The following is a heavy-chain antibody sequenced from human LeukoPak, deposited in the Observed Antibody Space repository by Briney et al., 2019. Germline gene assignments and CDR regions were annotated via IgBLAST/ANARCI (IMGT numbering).Heavy chain of an antibody. CDR3: AREGDTRPIPQNAFDI. D-gene: IGHD3-22*01. V-gene: IGHV4-4*07. CDR1: GGSISSYY. J-gene: IGHJ3*02. CDR2: TYSSGST. Sequence: SETLSLTCTVSGGSISSYYWSWIRQPAGKGLEWIGRTYSSGSTNYNPSLQSPVTMSVDTSKNQFSLKLSSVTAADTAVYYCAREGDTRPIPQNAFDIWGQGTMVTVSS.